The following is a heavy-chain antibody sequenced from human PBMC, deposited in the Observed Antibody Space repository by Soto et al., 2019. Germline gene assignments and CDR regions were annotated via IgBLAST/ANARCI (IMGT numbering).Heavy chain of an antibody. CDR1: GASISGFY. CDR3: VRDGTKTLRDWLDP. J-gene: IGHJ5*02. D-gene: IGHD1-1*01. Sequence: PSETLSLTCTVSGASISGFYWSWIRKSAGKGLEWIGRIYATGTTDYTPSLKSRVMMSVDTSKKQFSLKLRSVTAADTAVYYCVRDGTKTLRDWLDPWGQGRSVTVSS. CDR2: IYATGTT. V-gene: IGHV4-4*07.